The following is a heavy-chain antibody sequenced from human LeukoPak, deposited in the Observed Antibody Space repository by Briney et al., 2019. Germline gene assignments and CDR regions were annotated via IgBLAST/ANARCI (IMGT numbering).Heavy chain of an antibody. Sequence: ASVRVSCQASGYTLTGYYMHWVRQAPGQGLEWMGWINPNSGGTNYAQKFQGRVTMTRDTSINTAYMELSRLRSDDTAGYYCARGTGYCTNGVCFPTPFDYWGQGTLVTVSS. CDR1: GYTLTGYY. CDR3: ARGTGYCTNGVCFPTPFDY. V-gene: IGHV1-2*02. D-gene: IGHD2-8*01. CDR2: INPNSGGT. J-gene: IGHJ4*02.